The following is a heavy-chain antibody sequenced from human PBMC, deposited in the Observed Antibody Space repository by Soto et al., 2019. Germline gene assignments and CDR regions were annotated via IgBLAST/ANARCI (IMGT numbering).Heavy chain of an antibody. CDR1: GFTFNTFA. Sequence: EVLLLESGGGLVQPGGSLRLSCAASGFTFNTFAMTWVRQAPGRGLAWVSRINKSGGSRYYADSVKGRFTVSRDNNNNALYLTMNSLRAEETAIYCWAKGAEMRTIPFVSWGQGAQVTVSS. CDR2: INKSGGSR. V-gene: IGHV3-23*01. D-gene: IGHD3-3*01. CDR3: AKGAEMRTIPFVS. J-gene: IGHJ4*02.